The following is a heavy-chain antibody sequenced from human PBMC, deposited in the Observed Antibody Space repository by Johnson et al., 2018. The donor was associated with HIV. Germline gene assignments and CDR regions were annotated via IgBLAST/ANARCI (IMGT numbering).Heavy chain of an antibody. J-gene: IGHJ3*01. CDR1: GFSFSNAW. CDR2: IKSKTDGETT. Sequence: VQLVESGGGLVKAGGSLRLSCAASGFSFSNAWMSWVRQAPGKGLEWVGRIKSKTDGETTDYAAPVKGRFTTSRDDSKNTLYLQMHSLKTEDTAMYYCTTDPCWNGYHAFDVWGQGTMVTVSS. V-gene: IGHV3-15*01. CDR3: TTDPCWNGYHAFDV. D-gene: IGHD1-1*01.